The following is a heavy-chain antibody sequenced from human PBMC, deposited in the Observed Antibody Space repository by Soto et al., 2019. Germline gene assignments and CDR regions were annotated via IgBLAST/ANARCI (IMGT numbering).Heavy chain of an antibody. Sequence: GGSLRLSCTTSGFTFGDYAMSWFRQAPGKGLEWVGRIKSKTDGGTTDYAAPVKGRFTISRDDSKNTLYLQMNSLKTEDTAVYYCTTVAAYYDILTGYFSRILDYWGQGTLVTVSS. V-gene: IGHV3-15*01. CDR1: GFTFGDYA. J-gene: IGHJ4*02. CDR3: TTVAAYYDILTGYFSRILDY. D-gene: IGHD3-9*01. CDR2: IKSKTDGGTT.